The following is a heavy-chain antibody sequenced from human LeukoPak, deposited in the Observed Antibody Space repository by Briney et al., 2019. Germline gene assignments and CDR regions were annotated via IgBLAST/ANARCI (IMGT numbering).Heavy chain of an antibody. CDR3: ARDLGIAVDPVGFDP. D-gene: IGHD6-19*01. Sequence: SETLSLTCTVSGGSISSSSYYWGWIRQPPGKGLEWIGSIYYSGSTYYNPSLKSRVTISVDTSKNQFSLKLSSVTAADTAVYYCARDLGIAVDPVGFDPWGQGTLVTVSS. CDR2: IYYSGST. CDR1: GGSISSSSYY. V-gene: IGHV4-39*07. J-gene: IGHJ5*02.